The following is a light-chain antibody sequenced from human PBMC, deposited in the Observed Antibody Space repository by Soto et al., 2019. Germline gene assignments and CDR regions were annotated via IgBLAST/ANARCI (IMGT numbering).Light chain of an antibody. Sequence: EIVLTQSPGTLSLSPGERATLSCRASQSVSSIYLAWYQQKPGQAPRLLIYGASSRPTGIPDRFSGSGSGTDFTHTISRLEPEDFAVYYCQQYGSSALTFGGGTKVEIK. CDR2: GAS. V-gene: IGKV3-20*01. CDR3: QQYGSSALT. CDR1: QSVSSIY. J-gene: IGKJ4*01.